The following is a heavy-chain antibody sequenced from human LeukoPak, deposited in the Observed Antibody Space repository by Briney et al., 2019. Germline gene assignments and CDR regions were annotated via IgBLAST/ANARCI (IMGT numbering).Heavy chain of an antibody. CDR1: GGSISGGSYY. CDR3: ARDLGYSGSYYGY. CDR2: IYTSGST. Sequence: SETLSLTCTVSGGSISGGSYYWSWIRQPAGKGLEWIGRIYTSGSTNYNPSLKSRVTISVDTSKNQFSLKLSSVTAADTAVYYCARDLGYSGSYYGYWGQGTLVTVSS. V-gene: IGHV4-61*02. J-gene: IGHJ4*02. D-gene: IGHD3-10*01.